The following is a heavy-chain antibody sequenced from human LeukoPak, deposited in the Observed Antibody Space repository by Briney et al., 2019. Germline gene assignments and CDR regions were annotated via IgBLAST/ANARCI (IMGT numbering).Heavy chain of an antibody. D-gene: IGHD3-10*01. J-gene: IGHJ5*02. Sequence: SETLSLTCAVYGGSFSGYYWSWIRQPPGKGLEWIGEINHSGSTNYNPSLKSRVTISVDTSENQFSLKLSSVTAADTAVYFCARHRITFIRGREGWFDPWGQGTLVTVSS. V-gene: IGHV4-34*01. CDR3: ARHRITFIRGREGWFDP. CDR2: INHSGST. CDR1: GGSFSGYY.